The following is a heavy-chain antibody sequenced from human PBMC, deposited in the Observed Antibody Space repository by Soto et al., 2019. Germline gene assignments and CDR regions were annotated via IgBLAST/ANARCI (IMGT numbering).Heavy chain of an antibody. CDR1: GYTFTSYY. D-gene: IGHD3-3*01. Sequence: ASVKVSCKASGYTFTSYYMHWVRQAPGQGLEWMGIINPSGGSTSYAQKFQGRVTMTRDTSTSTVYMELSSLRSEDTAVYYCARDEGGTIFGVVIGVYTYYMDVWGKGTTVTVSS. J-gene: IGHJ6*03. CDR2: INPSGGST. V-gene: IGHV1-46*03. CDR3: ARDEGGTIFGVVIGVYTYYMDV.